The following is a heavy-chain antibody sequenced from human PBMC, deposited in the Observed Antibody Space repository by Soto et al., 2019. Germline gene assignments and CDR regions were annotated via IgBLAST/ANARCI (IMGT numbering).Heavy chain of an antibody. J-gene: IGHJ6*02. D-gene: IGHD3-16*02. V-gene: IGHV1-69*01. CDR2: IIPIFGGA. Sequence: VQVVQSEAEAKKPGSSVKLSCKVSGVTFSNAAFSWVRQAPGQGLEWMGGIIPIFGGAKYTEKFQARVKITADEMTDIVYMELTSLRIDDTAVYFCVRDWAYRYQDGSTKYFGMDVWGQGTTVTVSS. CDR3: VRDWAYRYQDGSTKYFGMDV. CDR1: GVTFSNAA.